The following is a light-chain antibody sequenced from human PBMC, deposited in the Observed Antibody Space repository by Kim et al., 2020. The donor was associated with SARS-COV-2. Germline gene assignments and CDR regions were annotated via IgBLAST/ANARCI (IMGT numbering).Light chain of an antibody. CDR2: VGTGGIVG. V-gene: IGLV9-49*01. CDR3: GADHGSGSNFVQR. CDR1: SGHSNYK. J-gene: IGLJ2*01. Sequence: QSVLTQPPSASASLGASVTLTCTLSSGHSNYKVDWYQQRPGKGPRFVMRVGTGGIVGSKGDGIPDRFSVLGSGLNRYLTIKNIQEEDESDYHCGADHGSGSNFVQRFGGGTQLTVL.